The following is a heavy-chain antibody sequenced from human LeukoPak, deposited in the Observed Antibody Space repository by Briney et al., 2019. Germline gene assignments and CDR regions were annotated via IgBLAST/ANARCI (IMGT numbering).Heavy chain of an antibody. CDR2: ISWNSGSI. V-gene: IGHV3-9*01. Sequence: GGSLRLSCAASGFTFDDYDMHWVRQAPGKGLEWVSGISWNSGSIGYADSVKGRFTISRDNAKNSLYLQMNSLRAEDTALYYCAKGVWGYSYGSYFDYWGQGTLVTVSS. CDR1: GFTFDDYD. J-gene: IGHJ4*02. D-gene: IGHD5-18*01. CDR3: AKGVWGYSYGSYFDY.